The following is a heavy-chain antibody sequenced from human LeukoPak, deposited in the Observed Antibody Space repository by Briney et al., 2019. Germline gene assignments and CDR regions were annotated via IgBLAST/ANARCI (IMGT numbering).Heavy chain of an antibody. D-gene: IGHD6-13*01. Sequence: GASVKVSCKASGYTFTSYYMHWVRQAPGQGLEWMGIINPSGGSTSYAQKFQGRVTMTRDTSTSTVYMELSSLRSEDTAVYYCARDDGIAAAGDYYYYGMDVWGQGTTVTVSS. CDR2: INPSGGST. V-gene: IGHV1-46*01. CDR1: GYTFTSYY. J-gene: IGHJ6*02. CDR3: ARDDGIAAAGDYYYYGMDV.